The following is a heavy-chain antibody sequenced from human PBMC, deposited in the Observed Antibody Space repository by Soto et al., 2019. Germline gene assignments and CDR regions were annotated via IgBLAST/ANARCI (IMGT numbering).Heavy chain of an antibody. J-gene: IGHJ5*02. CDR2: IMQDGSDK. V-gene: IGHV3-7*01. CDR1: GFSLSTSW. Sequence: LRLSCTASGFSLSTSWMTWVRQAPGKGLEWVANIMQDGSDKYYVDSVKGRFTISRDNAKNSLYLQMNSLRAEDTAVYYCARHPERRAQIGWFDPWGQGTLVTVSS. D-gene: IGHD1-1*01. CDR3: ARHPERRAQIGWFDP.